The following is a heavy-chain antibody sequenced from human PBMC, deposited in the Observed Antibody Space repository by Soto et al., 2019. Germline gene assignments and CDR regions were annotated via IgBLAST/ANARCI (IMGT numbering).Heavy chain of an antibody. CDR1: GGSFSGYY. V-gene: IGHV4-34*01. CDR2: INHSGST. Sequence: QVQLQQWGAGLLKPSETLSLTCAVYGGSFSGYYWSWIRQPPGKGLEWIGEINHSGSTNYNPSLKSRVTIAVDTSKNQVSRKLSSVTAADTAVYYCARGATEDYWGQGTLVTVSS. CDR3: ARGATEDY. J-gene: IGHJ4*02. D-gene: IGHD1-26*01.